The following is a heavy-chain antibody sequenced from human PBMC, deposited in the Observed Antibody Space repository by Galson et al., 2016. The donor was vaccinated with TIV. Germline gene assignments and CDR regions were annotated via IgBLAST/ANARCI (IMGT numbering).Heavy chain of an antibody. J-gene: IGHJ4*01. V-gene: IGHV3-30*14. CDR1: GFTFRNYA. D-gene: IGHD4-23*01. CDR2: ISFDGGEK. Sequence: SLRLSCAASGFTFRNYAVHWVRQAPGKGLEWVGCISFDGGEKHYPDSAKGRFTISRGNSKNTLDLQINSLRAEDTAVYYCARGETRFGGNAVYWGQGTVVIVSS. CDR3: ARGETRFGGNAVY.